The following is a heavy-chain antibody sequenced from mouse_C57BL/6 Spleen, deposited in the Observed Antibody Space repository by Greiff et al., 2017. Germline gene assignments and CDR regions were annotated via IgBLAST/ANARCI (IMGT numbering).Heavy chain of an antibody. CDR3: ANGLSHYYALDY. V-gene: IGHV1-52*01. Sequence: QVQLQQSGAELVRPGSSVKLSCKASGYTFTSYWMHWVKQRPIQGLEWIGNIDPSDSETNYNQKFKDNATLTVDKSSSTAYMQLSSLTSEYSAVYYCANGLSHYYALDYWGQGTSVTVSS. CDR1: GYTFTSYW. J-gene: IGHJ4*01. CDR2: IDPSDSET. D-gene: IGHD6-2*01.